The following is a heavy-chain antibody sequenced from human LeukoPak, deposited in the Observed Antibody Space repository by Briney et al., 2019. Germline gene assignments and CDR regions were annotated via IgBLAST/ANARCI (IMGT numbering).Heavy chain of an antibody. CDR2: INPSGTGT. J-gene: IGHJ5*02. V-gene: IGHV1-46*01. D-gene: IGHD5-24*01. Sequence: ASVKVSCKASGYTITDNYMHWVRQAPGQGLEWMGVINPSGTGTSYAQKFQGRITMSRDTSTSTVYMELSSLRSEDTAFYYCATDHSMANTAWWFDPWGQGTLVTVSS. CDR3: ATDHSMANTAWWFDP. CDR1: GYTITDNY.